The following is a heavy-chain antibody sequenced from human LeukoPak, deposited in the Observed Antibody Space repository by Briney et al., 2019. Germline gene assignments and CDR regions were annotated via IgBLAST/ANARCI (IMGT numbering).Heavy chain of an antibody. V-gene: IGHV3-23*01. J-gene: IGHJ6*03. Sequence: GGSLRLSCAASGFTFSNNAMGWVRQAPGKGLEWVSSLHNTGKTYYADSVKGRFTISRDNSKNTLYLQMNSLRAEDTAVYYCAKDGVGYSSPSYYYYYYYMDVWGKGTTVTVSS. CDR2: LHNTGKT. CDR1: GFTFSNNA. D-gene: IGHD6-13*01. CDR3: AKDGVGYSSPSYYYYYYYMDV.